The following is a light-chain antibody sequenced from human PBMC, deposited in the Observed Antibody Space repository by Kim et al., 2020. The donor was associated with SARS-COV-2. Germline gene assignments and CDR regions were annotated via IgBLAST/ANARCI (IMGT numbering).Light chain of an antibody. CDR3: QYYGASPYT. Sequence: LYPGETAPLSCRPQPTVSSPSVAWYQQKPAQAPGLVIYATSNRASGIPDRFSGKGSGTDFTLTINRLEPEDFAVYYCQYYGASPYTFGQGTKLEI. J-gene: IGKJ2*01. CDR2: ATS. V-gene: IGKV3-20*01. CDR1: PTVSSPS.